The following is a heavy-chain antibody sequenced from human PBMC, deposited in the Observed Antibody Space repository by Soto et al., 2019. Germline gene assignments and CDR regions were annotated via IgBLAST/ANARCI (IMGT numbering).Heavy chain of an antibody. D-gene: IGHD1-26*01. V-gene: IGHV4-59*12. Sequence: SETLSLTCTVSGGSISSYYWSWIRQPPGKGLEWIGYIYYSGSTNYNPSLKSRVTISVDTSKNQFSLYLQMNSLRAEDTAVYYCAGGTYYFDYCGQGTLVTVSS. CDR3: AGGTYYFDY. J-gene: IGHJ4*02. CDR1: GGSISSYY. CDR2: IYYSGST.